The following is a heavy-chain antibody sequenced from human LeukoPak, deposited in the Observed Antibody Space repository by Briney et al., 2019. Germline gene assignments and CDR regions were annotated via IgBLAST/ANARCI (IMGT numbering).Heavy chain of an antibody. V-gene: IGHV1-46*01. CDR3: ARVSREDFWSGYPFDY. Sequence: ASVKVSCKASGYTFTSYYMHWVRQAPGQGLEWMGIINPSGGSTSYAQKFQGRVTMTRDMSTSTVYMELSSLRSEDTAVYYCARVSREDFWSGYPFDYWGQGTLVTVSS. J-gene: IGHJ4*02. CDR1: GYTFTSYY. CDR2: INPSGGST. D-gene: IGHD3-3*01.